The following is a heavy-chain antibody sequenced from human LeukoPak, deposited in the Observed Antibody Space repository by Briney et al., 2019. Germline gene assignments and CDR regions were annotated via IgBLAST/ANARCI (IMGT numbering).Heavy chain of an antibody. CDR3: ARGHYDSSGRYFDY. D-gene: IGHD3-22*01. Sequence: QPGGSLRLSCAASGFTFANYAMSWVRQAPGKGLEGVSILSGSGGSAYYAGSVKGRVTISRDNSNNPLYLQMNSLRAADTAVYYCARGHYDSSGRYFDYWGQGTLVTVSS. CDR2: LSGSGGSA. J-gene: IGHJ4*02. CDR1: GFTFANYA. V-gene: IGHV3-23*01.